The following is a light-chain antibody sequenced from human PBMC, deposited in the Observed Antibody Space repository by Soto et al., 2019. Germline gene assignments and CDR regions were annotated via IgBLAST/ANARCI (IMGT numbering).Light chain of an antibody. CDR2: EVS. CDR1: SSDVGGYNY. CDR3: SSYTSSSTRDV. J-gene: IGLJ1*01. Sequence: QSALTQPASVSGSPGQSITISCTGTSSDVGGYNYVSWYQQHPGKAPKLMIYEVSNRPSGVSNRFSGSKSGNTASLTISGLQAEDEADYYCSSYTSSSTRDVFGTGTKV. V-gene: IGLV2-14*01.